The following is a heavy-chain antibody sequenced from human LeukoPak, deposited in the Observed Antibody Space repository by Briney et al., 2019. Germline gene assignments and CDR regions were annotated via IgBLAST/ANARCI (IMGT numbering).Heavy chain of an antibody. CDR2: IYYSGTS. CDR3: ARAPLYHYDSSGYLFDY. V-gene: IGHV4-39*07. Sequence: SETLSLTCTVSGGSIGSSSYYWGRIRQPPGKGLVWNGIIYYSGTSYYNPSLKGPVTISVDTSKNQFSLKLSSVTAAAAAIYYCARAPLYHYDSSGYLFDYWGQGTLVTVSS. CDR1: GGSIGSSSYY. D-gene: IGHD3-22*01. J-gene: IGHJ4*02.